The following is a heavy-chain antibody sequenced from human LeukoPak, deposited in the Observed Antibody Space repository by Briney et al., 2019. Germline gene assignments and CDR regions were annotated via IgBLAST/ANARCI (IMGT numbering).Heavy chain of an antibody. V-gene: IGHV3-30*02. D-gene: IGHD1-26*01. CDR3: AKDRGSWSYGGFDY. CDR1: GFTFRTYG. J-gene: IGHJ4*02. Sequence: GGSLRLSCASSGFTFRTYGMHWVRQAPGKGLEWVTFIGYDGTKTDYVDSVKGRFTISRDNSNNTLYLQMNSLRIEDTAVYYCAKDRGSWSYGGFDYWGRGILVTVSS. CDR2: IGYDGTKT.